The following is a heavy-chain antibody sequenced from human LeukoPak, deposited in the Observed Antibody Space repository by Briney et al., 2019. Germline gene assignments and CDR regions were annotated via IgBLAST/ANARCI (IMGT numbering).Heavy chain of an antibody. CDR2: ISGSGGST. CDR1: GLTFSSYA. Sequence: GGSLRLSCAASGLTFSSYAMSWVRQAPGKGLEWVSAISGSGGSTYYADSVKGRFTISRDNSKNTLYLQMNSLRAEDTAVYYCAKDSGYSYANYFDYWGQGTLVTVSS. D-gene: IGHD5-18*01. CDR3: AKDSGYSYANYFDY. J-gene: IGHJ4*02. V-gene: IGHV3-23*01.